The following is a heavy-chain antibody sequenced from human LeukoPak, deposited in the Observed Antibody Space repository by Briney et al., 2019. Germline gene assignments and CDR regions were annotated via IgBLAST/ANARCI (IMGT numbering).Heavy chain of an antibody. CDR1: GYTFTSYD. J-gene: IGHJ4*02. Sequence: ASVKVSCKASGYTFTSYDINWVRQATGQGLEWMGWMNPNSGNTGYAQKFQGRVTMTRNTSISTAYMELSSLRSEDTAVYYCATPLGMACSGGSCYGGWGQGTLVTVSS. CDR2: MNPNSGNT. D-gene: IGHD2-15*01. V-gene: IGHV1-8*01. CDR3: ATPLGMACSGGSCYGG.